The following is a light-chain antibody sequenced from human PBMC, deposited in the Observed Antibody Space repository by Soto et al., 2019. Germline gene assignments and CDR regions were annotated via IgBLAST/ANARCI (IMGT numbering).Light chain of an antibody. CDR2: DAS. V-gene: IGKV3-15*01. CDR3: QQYYNQWT. CDR1: QSVGSN. Sequence: IVMTQSPATLSVSPGERATLACRASQSVGSNLAWYQQKPGQAPRLLMYDASTRTTGIPARFSGSGSGTEFPLTITCLRYEDFVVYYCQQYYNQWTFGHGTNV. J-gene: IGKJ1*01.